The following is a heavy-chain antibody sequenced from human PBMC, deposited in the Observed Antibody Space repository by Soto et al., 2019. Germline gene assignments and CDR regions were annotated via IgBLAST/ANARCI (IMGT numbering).Heavy chain of an antibody. CDR3: ARERLSAADFFDY. Sequence: ASVKVSCKASGYTFTGYYMHWVRQAPGQGLEWMGWINPNSGGTNYAQKFQGWVTMTRDTSISTAYMELSRLRSDDTAVYYCARERLSAADFFDYWGQGTLVTVSS. CDR1: GYTFTGYY. D-gene: IGHD6-13*01. V-gene: IGHV1-2*04. CDR2: INPNSGGT. J-gene: IGHJ4*02.